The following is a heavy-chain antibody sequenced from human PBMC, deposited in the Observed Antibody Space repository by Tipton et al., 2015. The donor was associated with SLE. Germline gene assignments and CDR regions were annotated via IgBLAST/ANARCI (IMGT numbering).Heavy chain of an antibody. CDR1: GGSISSHY. Sequence: GLVKPSETLSLTCTVSGGSISSHYWSWIRQPPGKGLEWIGYIYYSGSTNYNPSLKSRVTISVDTSKNQFSLKLSSVTAADTAVYYCARDSQVAARSYHYYGMDVWGQGTTVTVSS. D-gene: IGHD6-6*01. J-gene: IGHJ6*02. CDR2: IYYSGST. CDR3: ARDSQVAARSYHYYGMDV. V-gene: IGHV4-59*11.